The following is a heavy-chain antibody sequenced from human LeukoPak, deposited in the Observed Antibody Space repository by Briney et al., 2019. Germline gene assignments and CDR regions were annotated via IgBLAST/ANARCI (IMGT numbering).Heavy chain of an antibody. CDR2: IIPIFCTA. J-gene: IGHJ4*02. V-gene: IGHV1-69*13. Sequence: SSVKVSCQASRGTFSSYAISGVRQAPGQGLEWMGGIIPIFCTANYAQKFQGRVTITEDESTSKAYMELSSLRSEDTAVYYCAGYLNSYGFDYWGQGTLVTVSS. CDR1: RGTFSSYA. CDR3: AGYLNSYGFDY. D-gene: IGHD5-18*01.